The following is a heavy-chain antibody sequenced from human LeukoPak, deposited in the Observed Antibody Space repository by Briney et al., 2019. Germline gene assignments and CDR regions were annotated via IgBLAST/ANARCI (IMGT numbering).Heavy chain of an antibody. Sequence: GGSLRLSCAASGFTFSSHSMNWVRQAPGKGLEWVSSIASSSSHIYYADSVKGRFTISRDNGKNSLYLQMNSLRAEDTAVYYCARGSSADTTMGDYWGLGTLVTVS. CDR1: GFTFSSHS. J-gene: IGHJ4*02. CDR3: ARGSSADTTMGDY. D-gene: IGHD5-18*01. CDR2: IASSSSHI. V-gene: IGHV3-21*01.